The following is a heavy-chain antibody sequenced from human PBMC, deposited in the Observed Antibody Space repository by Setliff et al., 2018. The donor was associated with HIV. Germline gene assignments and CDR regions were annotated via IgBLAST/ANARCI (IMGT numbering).Heavy chain of an antibody. CDR2: ISSSSSYI. V-gene: IGHV3-21*01. D-gene: IGHD5-12*01. Sequence: LRLSCAASGFTFSSYSMNWVRQAPGKGLEWVSSISSSSSYIYYADSVKGRFTISRDNAKNSLYLQMNSLRAEDTAVYYCARFGAYGGYENYYYGMDVWGQGTTVTVSS. J-gene: IGHJ6*02. CDR3: ARFGAYGGYENYYYGMDV. CDR1: GFTFSSYS.